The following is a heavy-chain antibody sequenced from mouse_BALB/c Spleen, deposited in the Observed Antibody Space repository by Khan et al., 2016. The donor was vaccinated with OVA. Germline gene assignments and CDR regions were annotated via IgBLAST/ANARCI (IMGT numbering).Heavy chain of an antibody. Sequence: QVQLKQSGAELVRPGSSVKMSCKTSGYAFTSYWMNWVKQRPGQGLEWIGKIYPGDGKTIYNGKFTGKATLTADQSSSTAYMQLSSLNSEDSAVYFRARIGYNYFAYWGKAPLVTVSA. CDR3: ARIGYNYFAY. CDR2: IYPGDGKT. V-gene: IGHV1-80*01. CDR1: GYAFTSYW. D-gene: IGHD2-1*01. J-gene: IGHJ3*01.